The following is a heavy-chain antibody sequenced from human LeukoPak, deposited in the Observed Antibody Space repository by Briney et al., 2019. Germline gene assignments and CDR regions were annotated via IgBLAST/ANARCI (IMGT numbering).Heavy chain of an antibody. CDR1: GFTVSSNY. J-gene: IGHJ4*02. CDR3: ARDRRYYDSSGYLFY. Sequence: PGGSLRLSCAASGFTVSSNYMSWVRQAPGKGLEWVSVIYSGGSTYYADSVKGRFTISRDNSKNTLYLQMNSLRAEDTAVYYCARDRRYYDSSGYLFYWGQGTLVTVSS. D-gene: IGHD3-22*01. V-gene: IGHV3-66*02. CDR2: IYSGGST.